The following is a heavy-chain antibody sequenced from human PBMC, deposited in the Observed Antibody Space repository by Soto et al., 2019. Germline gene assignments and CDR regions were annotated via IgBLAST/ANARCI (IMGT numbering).Heavy chain of an antibody. D-gene: IGHD3-10*01. Sequence: SVKVSCKASGGTFSSYAISWVRQAPGQGLEWMGGIIPIFGTANYAQKFQGRVTITADESTSTAYMELSSLRSEDTAVYYCARDPRYYYGSGSPPPYYYGMGVWGQGTTVTVSS. J-gene: IGHJ6*02. V-gene: IGHV1-69*13. CDR1: GGTFSSYA. CDR2: IIPIFGTA. CDR3: ARDPRYYYGSGSPPPYYYGMGV.